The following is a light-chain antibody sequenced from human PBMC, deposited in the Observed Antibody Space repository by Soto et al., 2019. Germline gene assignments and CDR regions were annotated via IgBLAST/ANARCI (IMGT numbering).Light chain of an antibody. V-gene: IGKV1-33*01. CDR1: HDIGTY. J-gene: IGKJ4*01. CDR2: DTS. CDR3: QQFDSVPLT. Sequence: DVQMTQSPSSLSASVGDRVTITCQASHDIGTYLNSYQHKPGKAPKLLIFDTSHLATGVPARFSGSGSDTYFTFTITNLQAEDFAAYSCQQFDSVPLTFGGGTHVEI.